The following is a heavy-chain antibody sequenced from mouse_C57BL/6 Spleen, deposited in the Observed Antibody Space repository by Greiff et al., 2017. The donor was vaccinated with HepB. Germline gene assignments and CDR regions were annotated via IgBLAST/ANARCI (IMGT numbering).Heavy chain of an antibody. J-gene: IGHJ2*01. CDR2: INPNNGGT. Sequence: EVQLQQSGPELVKPGASVKISCKASGYTFTDYYMNWVKQSHGKSLEWIGDINPNNGGTSYNQKFKGKATLTVDKSSSTAYMELRSLTSEDSAVYYCARRGNYYGSSYPYYFDYWGQGTTLTVSS. CDR3: ARRGNYYGSSYPYYFDY. D-gene: IGHD1-1*01. CDR1: GYTFTDYY. V-gene: IGHV1-26*01.